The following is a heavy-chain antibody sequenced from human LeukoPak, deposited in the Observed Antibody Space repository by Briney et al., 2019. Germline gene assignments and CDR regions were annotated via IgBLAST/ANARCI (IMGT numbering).Heavy chain of an antibody. CDR2: ISGSGGST. D-gene: IGHD5-12*01. CDR1: GFTFSSYV. V-gene: IGHV3-23*01. CDR3: AKKSGYDYDFDY. Sequence: GGSLRLSCAASGFTFSSYVMNWVRQAPGKGLEWVSVISGSGGSTNYADSVKGRFTISRDNPKNTVYLQMNSLRAEDTAVYYCAKKSGYDYDFDYWGQGTLVTVSS. J-gene: IGHJ4*02.